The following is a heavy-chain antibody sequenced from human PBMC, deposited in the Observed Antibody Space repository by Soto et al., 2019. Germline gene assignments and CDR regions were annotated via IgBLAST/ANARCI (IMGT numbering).Heavy chain of an antibody. CDR2: ISGSGGST. CDR3: AKDQYYYDRSDAFDI. J-gene: IGHJ3*02. CDR1: GFTFSSYA. V-gene: IGHV3-23*01. Sequence: EVQLLESGGGLVQPGGSLRLSCAASGFTFSSYAMSWVRQAPGKGLEWISGISGSGGSTYYADSVKGRFTISRDNSKNTLYLQMNSLRAEDTAVYYCAKDQYYYDRSDAFDIWGQGTMVTVSS. D-gene: IGHD3-22*01.